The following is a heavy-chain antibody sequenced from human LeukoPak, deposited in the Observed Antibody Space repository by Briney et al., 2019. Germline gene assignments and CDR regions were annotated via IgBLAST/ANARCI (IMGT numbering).Heavy chain of an antibody. Sequence: SVKVSCKASGGTFSTYGIGWVRQAPGQGLEWMGGIIPIFDTADYTQKFQGRVTITADESTRTAYMELSSLRSEDTAVYYCARVTSRYSYGTDYFDYWGQGTLVTVSS. CDR1: GGTFSTYG. D-gene: IGHD5-18*01. J-gene: IGHJ4*02. CDR2: IIPIFDTA. CDR3: ARVTSRYSYGTDYFDY. V-gene: IGHV1-69*13.